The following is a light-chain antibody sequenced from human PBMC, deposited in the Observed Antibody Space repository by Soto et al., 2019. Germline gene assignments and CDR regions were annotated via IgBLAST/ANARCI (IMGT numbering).Light chain of an antibody. V-gene: IGKV1-27*01. Sequence: DIQMTQSPSSLSASVGDRVTITCRASQGIIDYLAWYQQKPGKAPTLLIYAASTVASGVPSRFSGSGSGTDFTLTLSSLQPEDVATYYCQKYNSAPQTFGPGTKVEIK. CDR2: AAS. CDR3: QKYNSAPQT. CDR1: QGIIDY. J-gene: IGKJ1*01.